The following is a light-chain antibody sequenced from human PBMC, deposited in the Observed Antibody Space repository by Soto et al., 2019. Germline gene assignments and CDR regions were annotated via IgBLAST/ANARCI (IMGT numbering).Light chain of an antibody. V-gene: IGKV3-20*01. CDR3: QQHCSSPMT. J-gene: IGKJ5*01. CDR2: RAS. Sequence: EILLTQSPATLSLSPGDTATLSCRASQSVSSNLAWYQQKPGQAPRLLIYRASSRATGVPARFSGSGSGTDFTLTISSLESEDFTVYSCQQHCSSPMTFGQGTRLEIK. CDR1: QSVSSN.